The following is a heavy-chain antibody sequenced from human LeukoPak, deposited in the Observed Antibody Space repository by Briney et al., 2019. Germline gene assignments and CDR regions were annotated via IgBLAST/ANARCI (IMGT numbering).Heavy chain of an antibody. CDR2: INGDGSTL. CDR1: GFIFSRYW. J-gene: IGHJ3*01. CDR3: ARSSYSSSSSV. V-gene: IGHV3-74*01. Sequence: GGSLRLSCAASGFIFSRYWMHWVRQAPGKGLVWVSRINGDGSTLSYADSVKGRFTISRDNAKNTLYLQINSLRAEDTAVYYCARSSYSSSSSVWGQGTMVTVSS. D-gene: IGHD6-6*01.